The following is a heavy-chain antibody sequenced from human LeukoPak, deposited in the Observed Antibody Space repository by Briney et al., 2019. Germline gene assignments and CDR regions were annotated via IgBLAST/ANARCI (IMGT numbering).Heavy chain of an antibody. D-gene: IGHD1-26*01. Sequence: SETLSLTCTVSGYSISSGYYWGWIRQPPGKGLEWIASIYYSGSTYYNPSLKSRVTISVDTSKNQLSLKLSSLTAADTAVYYCARHEYSGSYYGLSWFDPWGQGTLVTVSS. J-gene: IGHJ5*02. CDR1: GYSISSGYY. CDR3: ARHEYSGSYYGLSWFDP. V-gene: IGHV4-38-2*02. CDR2: IYYSGST.